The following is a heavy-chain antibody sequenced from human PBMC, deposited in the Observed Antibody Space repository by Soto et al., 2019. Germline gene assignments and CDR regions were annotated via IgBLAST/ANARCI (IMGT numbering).Heavy chain of an antibody. D-gene: IGHD6-19*01. Sequence: ASVKVSCRASGYTFTSYGISWLRQAPGQGLEWLGWIGTFKGNTKYAQMFQGRVTVTTDTSTNTVNMELRSLRSDDTATYYCARTIYSSGWYYFDYWGQGTPVTVSS. J-gene: IGHJ4*02. CDR2: IGTFKGNT. CDR3: ARTIYSSGWYYFDY. V-gene: IGHV1-18*01. CDR1: GYTFTSYG.